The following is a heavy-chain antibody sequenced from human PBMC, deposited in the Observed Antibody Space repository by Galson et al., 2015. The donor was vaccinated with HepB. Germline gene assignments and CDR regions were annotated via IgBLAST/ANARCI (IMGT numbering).Heavy chain of an antibody. CDR3: ATNSGVTTIVSAFDI. D-gene: IGHD4-23*01. CDR2: IHNSGST. V-gene: IGHV4-31*03. CDR1: GGSLSSGGYY. Sequence: LSLTCTVSGGSLSSGGYYWSWIRQHPGKGLEWIGCIHNSGSTYYNPSLRSRVTVLVDMSKNQFSLKLASVTAADTALYYCATNSGVTTIVSAFDIWGQGIMVTISS. J-gene: IGHJ3*02.